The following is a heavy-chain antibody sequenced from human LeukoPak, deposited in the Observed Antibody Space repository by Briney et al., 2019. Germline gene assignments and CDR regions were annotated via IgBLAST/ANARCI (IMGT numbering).Heavy chain of an antibody. D-gene: IGHD1-1*01. CDR3: ARGTWSDVAYYYYYYMDV. CDR2: TIPLFGTT. CDR1: GRSFTTYA. Sequence: GASVKVSCKASGRSFTTYAISWVRQAPGEGLEWMGGTIPLFGTTKYAQKFQDRVTITTDDSMSTAYMELSSLTSEDTALYYCARGTWSDVAYYYYYYMDVWGKGTTVTVSS. V-gene: IGHV1-69*05. J-gene: IGHJ6*03.